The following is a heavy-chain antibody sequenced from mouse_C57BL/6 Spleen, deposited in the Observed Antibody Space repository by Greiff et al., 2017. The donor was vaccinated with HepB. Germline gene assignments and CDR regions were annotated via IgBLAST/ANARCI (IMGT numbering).Heavy chain of an antibody. CDR3: VRQGGTHYAMDY. CDR1: GFSFNTYA. D-gene: IGHD2-14*01. Sequence: EVQGVESGGGLVQPKGSLKLSCAASGFSFNTYAMNWVRQAPGKGLEWVARIRSKSNNYATYYADSVKDRFTISRDDSESMLYLQMNNLKTEDTAMYYCVRQGGTHYAMDYWGQGTSVTVSS. CDR2: IRSKSNNYAT. J-gene: IGHJ4*01. V-gene: IGHV10-1*01.